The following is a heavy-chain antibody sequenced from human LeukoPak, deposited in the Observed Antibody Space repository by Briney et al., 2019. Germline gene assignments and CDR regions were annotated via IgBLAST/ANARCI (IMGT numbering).Heavy chain of an antibody. D-gene: IGHD1-26*01. J-gene: IGHJ4*02. V-gene: IGHV1-8*01. Sequence: ASVKVSCKASGYTFTSYDINWVRQAPGQGLEWMGWMNPNSGNTGYAQKFQGRVTMTRNTSISTAYMELSSLRSEDTAVYYCTRESGSYHGNDYWGQGTLVTVSS. CDR3: TRESGSYHGNDY. CDR1: GYTFTSYD. CDR2: MNPNSGNT.